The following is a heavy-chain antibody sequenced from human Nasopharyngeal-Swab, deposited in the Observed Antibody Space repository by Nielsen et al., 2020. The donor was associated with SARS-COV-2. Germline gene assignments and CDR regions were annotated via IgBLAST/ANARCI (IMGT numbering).Heavy chain of an antibody. Sequence: SVRVSCRASGGTFTTSAVQWVRQARGQRLEWIGWIVVGSGNTNYAQKFQERVTITRDMSTSTAYMELSSLRSEDTAVYYCAAGSAYYDSSDNTFDYWGQGTLVTVSS. J-gene: IGHJ4*02. V-gene: IGHV1-58*01. CDR1: GGTFTTSA. CDR2: IVVGSGNT. CDR3: AAGSAYYDSSDNTFDY. D-gene: IGHD3-22*01.